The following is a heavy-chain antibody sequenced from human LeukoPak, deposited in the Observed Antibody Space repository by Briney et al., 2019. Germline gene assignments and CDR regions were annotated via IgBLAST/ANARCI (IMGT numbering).Heavy chain of an antibody. J-gene: IGHJ4*02. Sequence: PGGSLRLSCAASGTTLSNYWMTWVRQAPGKGLEWVANIKQDGSEKYYVDSVKGRFTISRDNAKNSLYLQMNSLRAEDTAVYYCASPGDNNVWSIDYWGQGSLVTVSS. CDR2: IKQDGSEK. CDR1: GTTLSNYW. CDR3: ASPGDNNVWSIDY. V-gene: IGHV3-7*01. D-gene: IGHD6-19*01.